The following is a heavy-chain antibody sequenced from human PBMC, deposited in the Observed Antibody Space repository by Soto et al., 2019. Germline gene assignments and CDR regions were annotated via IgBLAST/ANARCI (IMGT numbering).Heavy chain of an antibody. V-gene: IGHV3-30*18. D-gene: IGHD2-2*01. J-gene: IGHJ5*02. CDR2: ISYDGSNK. Sequence: GGSLRLSCAASGFTFSSYGMHWVRQAPGKGLEWVAVISYDGSNKYYADSVKGRFTISRDNSKNTLYLQMNSLRAEDTAVYYCAKDIFGSTSDWFDPWGQGTLVTV. CDR1: GFTFSSYG. CDR3: AKDIFGSTSDWFDP.